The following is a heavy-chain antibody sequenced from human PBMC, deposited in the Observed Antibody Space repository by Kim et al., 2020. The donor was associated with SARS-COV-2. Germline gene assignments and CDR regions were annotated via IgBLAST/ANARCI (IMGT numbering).Heavy chain of an antibody. CDR1: GYTLTELS. V-gene: IGHV1-24*01. CDR2: FDPEDGET. D-gene: IGHD6-13*01. J-gene: IGHJ5*02. CDR3: ATSAAAGRLYWFDP. Sequence: ASVKVSCKVSGYTLTELSMHWVLQAPGKGLEWIGGFDPEDGETIYAQKFQGRVTMTEDTSTDTAYMQLSSLRSEDTAVYYCATSAAAGRLYWFDPWGQGTLVTVSS.